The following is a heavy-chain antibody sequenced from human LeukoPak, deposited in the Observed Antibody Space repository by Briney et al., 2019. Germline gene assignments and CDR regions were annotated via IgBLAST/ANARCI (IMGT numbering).Heavy chain of an antibody. V-gene: IGHV1-18*01. D-gene: IGHD3-10*01. CDR3: ARDYYGSGSGHYYYYMDV. CDR1: GYTFTSYD. Sequence: ASVKVSCKASGYTFTSYDINWVRQAPGQGLEWMGWISAYNGNTNYAQKLQGRVTMTTDTSTSTAYMELSSPRSEDTAVYYCARDYYGSGSGHYYYYMDVWGKGTTVTISS. J-gene: IGHJ6*03. CDR2: ISAYNGNT.